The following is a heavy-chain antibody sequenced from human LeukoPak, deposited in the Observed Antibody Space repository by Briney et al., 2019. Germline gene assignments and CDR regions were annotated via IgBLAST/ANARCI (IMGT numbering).Heavy chain of an antibody. V-gene: IGHV3-74*01. D-gene: IGHD1-26*01. CDR1: GFTFSNYW. CDR2: INSDGTST. Sequence: GGSLRLSCAASGFTFSNYWMHWVRQAPGKGLVWVSRINSDGTSTSYADSVKGRFTISRDNAKDTLYLQMNSLRAEGTAVYYCARVGGSYLAIDYWGQGTLVTVSS. J-gene: IGHJ4*02. CDR3: ARVGGSYLAIDY.